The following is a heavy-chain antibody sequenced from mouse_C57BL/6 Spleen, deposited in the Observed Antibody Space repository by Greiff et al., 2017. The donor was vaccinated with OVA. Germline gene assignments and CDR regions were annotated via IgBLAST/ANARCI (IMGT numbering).Heavy chain of an antibody. CDR3: AGYDPWFAY. Sequence: QVQLKESGAELARPGASVKLSCKASGYTFTSYGISWVKQRTGQGLEWIGEIYPRSGNTYYNEKFKGKATLTADKSSSTAYMELRSLTSEDSAVYFCAGYDPWFAYWGQGTLVTVSA. V-gene: IGHV1-81*01. J-gene: IGHJ3*01. CDR1: GYTFTSYG. CDR2: IYPRSGNT. D-gene: IGHD2-2*01.